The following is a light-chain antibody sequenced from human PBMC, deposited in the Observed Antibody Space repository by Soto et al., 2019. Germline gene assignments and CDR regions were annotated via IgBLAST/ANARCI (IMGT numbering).Light chain of an antibody. J-gene: IGLJ3*02. CDR1: SGHSSYA. CDR3: QTWCTGIPWV. Sequence: QLVLTQSPSASASLGASVKLTCTLSSGHSSYAIAWHQQQPEKGPRYLMKLNSDGSHRKGDGIPDRFSGSSSGAARYLTISSLQSEDEADSYCQTWCTGIPWVFGGGTKLTVL. CDR2: LNSDGSH. V-gene: IGLV4-69*01.